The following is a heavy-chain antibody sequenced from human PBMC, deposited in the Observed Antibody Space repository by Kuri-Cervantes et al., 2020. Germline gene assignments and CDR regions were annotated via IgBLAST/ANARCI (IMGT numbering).Heavy chain of an antibody. CDR3: ARSPRGYSYGSMNY. CDR1: GFTFSDYW. CDR2: ISTSSTYL. D-gene: IGHD5-18*01. V-gene: IGHV3-21*01. Sequence: ETLSLTCAASGFTFSDYWMTWVRQAPGKGLEWVSAISTSSTYLYYADSVKGRFTISRDNAKNSLHLHMNSLRAEDTAVYYCARSPRGYSYGSMNYWGQGTLVTVSS. J-gene: IGHJ4*02.